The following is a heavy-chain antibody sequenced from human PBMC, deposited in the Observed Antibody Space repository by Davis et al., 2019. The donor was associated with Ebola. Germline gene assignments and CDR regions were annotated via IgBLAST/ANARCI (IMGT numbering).Heavy chain of an antibody. CDR3: ARNTIYDYDGSVYSSPYYFDF. CDR2: MFYSGST. CDR1: GGSIDSGGYY. V-gene: IGHV4-31*03. Sequence: SETLSLTCTVSGGSIDSGGYYWSWIRQRPGKGLEWIGYMFYSGSTYYNPSLKSRVTISVDTSKNQFSLKLTSVTAADTAVYFCARNTIYDYDGSVYSSPYYFDFWGQGTLVTVSS. D-gene: IGHD3-22*01. J-gene: IGHJ4*02.